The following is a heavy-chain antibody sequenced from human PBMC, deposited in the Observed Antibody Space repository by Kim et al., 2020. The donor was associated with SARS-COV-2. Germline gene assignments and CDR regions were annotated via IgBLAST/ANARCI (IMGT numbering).Heavy chain of an antibody. CDR2: ISYDGSNK. CDR1: GFTFSSYA. V-gene: IGHV3-30*04. Sequence: GGSLRISCAASGFTFSSYAMHWVRQAPGKGLEWVAVISYDGSNKYYADSVKGRFTISRDNSKNTLYLQMNSLRAEDTAVYYCAREEEKYSSGWYEAYWG. J-gene: IGHJ4*01. CDR3: AREEEKYSSGWYEAY. D-gene: IGHD6-19*01.